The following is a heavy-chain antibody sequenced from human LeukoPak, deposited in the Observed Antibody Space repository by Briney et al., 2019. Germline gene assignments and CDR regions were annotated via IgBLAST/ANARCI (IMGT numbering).Heavy chain of an antibody. CDR2: IIPIFGTA. CDR1: GGTFSSYA. J-gene: IGHJ6*03. CDR3: ARGSTYRATYYYYYMDV. Sequence: ASVKVSCKASGGTFSSYAISWVRQAPGQGLEWMGGIIPIFGTANYAQKFQGRVTITTDESTSTAYMELSSLRSEDTAVYYCARGSTYRATYYYYYMDVWGKGTTVTVSS. D-gene: IGHD3-16*02. V-gene: IGHV1-69*05.